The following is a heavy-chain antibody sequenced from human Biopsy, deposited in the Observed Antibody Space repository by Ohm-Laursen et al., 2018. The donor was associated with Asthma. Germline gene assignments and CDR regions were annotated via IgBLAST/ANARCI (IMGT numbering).Heavy chain of an antibody. CDR2: AFYSGTT. V-gene: IGHV4-30-4*01. CDR3: ARVVSYGDIYFGIDV. CDR1: GAYIGTPDYH. Sequence: SQTLSLTCTVSGAYIGTPDYHWSWIRQSPGKGLEWIGFAFYSGTTHYSRSLERRLYISIDTARNEFSMRLRSLTAADTAVYFCARVVSYGDIYFGIDVWGPGNTVVVS. J-gene: IGHJ6*02. D-gene: IGHD4-17*01.